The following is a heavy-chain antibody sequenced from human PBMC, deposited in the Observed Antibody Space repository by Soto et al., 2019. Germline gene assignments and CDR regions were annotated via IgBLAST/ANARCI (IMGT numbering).Heavy chain of an antibody. CDR1: GFTFSTYE. CDR3: ARDKDRNYGIWNYWHGMDV. CDR2: ISSRGDIM. J-gene: IGHJ6*02. D-gene: IGHD1-7*01. Sequence: EVQLVESGGGLVQPGGSLRLSCEASGFTFSTYEMNWVRQAPGKGLEWVSYISSRGDIMFYADSVKGRLIISRDNAKDALYLQMNSLRAEETAGYYCARDKDRNYGIWNYWHGMDVWGQGTAVTASS. V-gene: IGHV3-48*03.